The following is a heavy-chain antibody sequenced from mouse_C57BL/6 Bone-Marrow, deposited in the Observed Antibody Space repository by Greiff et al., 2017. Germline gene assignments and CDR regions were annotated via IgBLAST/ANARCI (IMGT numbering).Heavy chain of an antibody. D-gene: IGHD1-1*01. CDR3: ARGGNYYGSSHAMDY. Sequence: EVKLQESGPGLVKPSQSLSLTCSVTGYSITSGYYWNWIRQFPGNKLEWMGYISYDGSNNYNPSLKNRISITRDTSKNQFFLKLNSVTTEDTATYYCARGGNYYGSSHAMDYWGQGTSVTVSS. V-gene: IGHV3-6*01. CDR2: ISYDGSN. J-gene: IGHJ4*01. CDR1: GYSITSGYY.